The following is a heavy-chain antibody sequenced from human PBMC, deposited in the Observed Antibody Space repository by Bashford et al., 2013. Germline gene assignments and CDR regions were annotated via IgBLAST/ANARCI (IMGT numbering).Heavy chain of an antibody. CDR1: GYTFTSYA. J-gene: IGHJ5*02. CDR3: ARDRSLLWFGELTNWFDP. V-gene: IGHV1-3*01. CDR2: INAGNGNT. Sequence: VASVKVSCKASGYTFTSYAMHWVRQAPGQRLEWMGWINAGNGNTKYSQKFQGRVTITRDTSASTAYMELSSLRSEDTAVYYCARDRSLLWFGELTNWFDPWGQGTLVTVSS. D-gene: IGHD3-10*01.